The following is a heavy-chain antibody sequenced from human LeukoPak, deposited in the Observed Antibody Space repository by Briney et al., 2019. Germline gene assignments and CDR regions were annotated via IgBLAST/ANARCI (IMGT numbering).Heavy chain of an antibody. Sequence: SETLSLTCSVSGGSIESYYWSWIRQPPGKGLEFIGYIAASGTTKHNPSLKSRVTLSMGTSKNQFSLKLRSVTAADTAVYYCAREGDGYNYATWGQGTLVTVSS. D-gene: IGHD5-24*01. V-gene: IGHV4-4*08. CDR3: AREGDGYNYAT. J-gene: IGHJ5*02. CDR1: GGSIESYY. CDR2: IAASGTT.